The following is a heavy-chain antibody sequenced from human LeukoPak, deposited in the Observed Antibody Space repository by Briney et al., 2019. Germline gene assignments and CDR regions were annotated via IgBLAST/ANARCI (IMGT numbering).Heavy chain of an antibody. CDR3: ARGPGYCSGGSCQPFDY. J-gene: IGHJ4*02. Sequence: ASVKVSCKASGGTFSSYAISWVRQAPGQGLEWMGGIIPIFGTANYAQKFQGRVTITTDESTSTAYMELSSLRSEDTAVYYCARGPGYCSGGSCQPFDYWGQGTLVTVSS. V-gene: IGHV1-69*05. CDR2: IIPIFGTA. D-gene: IGHD2-15*01. CDR1: GGTFSSYA.